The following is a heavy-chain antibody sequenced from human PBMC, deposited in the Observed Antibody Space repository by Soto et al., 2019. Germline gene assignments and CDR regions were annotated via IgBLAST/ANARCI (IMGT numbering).Heavy chain of an antibody. CDR3: ARHAGALRLVVVVAAINWFDP. CDR1: GGSISSSSYY. CDR2: IYYSGST. V-gene: IGHV4-39*01. Sequence: QLQLQESGPGLVKPSETLSLTCTVSGGSISSSSYYWGWIRQPPGKGLEWIGSIYYSGSTYYNPSLKSRVTISVDTSKNQFSLKLSSVTAADTAVYYCARHAGALRLVVVVAAINWFDPWGQGTLVTVSS. J-gene: IGHJ5*02. D-gene: IGHD2-15*01.